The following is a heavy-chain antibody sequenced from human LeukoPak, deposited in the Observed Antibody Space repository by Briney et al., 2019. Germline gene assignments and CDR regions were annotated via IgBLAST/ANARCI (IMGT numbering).Heavy chain of an antibody. J-gene: IGHJ4*02. CDR2: IYYSGST. D-gene: IGHD6-19*01. CDR3: ARADDSSGWDYFDY. V-gene: IGHV4-31*03. CDR1: GGSISSGGYY. Sequence: PSETLSLTCTVSGGSISSGGYYWRWIRQHPGKGLEWIGYIYYSGSTYYNPSLKSRVTISVDTSKNQFSLKLSSVTAADTAVYYCARADDSSGWDYFDYWGQGTLVTVSS.